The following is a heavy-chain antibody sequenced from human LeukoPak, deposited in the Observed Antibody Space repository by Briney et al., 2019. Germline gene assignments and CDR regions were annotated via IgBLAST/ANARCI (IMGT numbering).Heavy chain of an antibody. Sequence: GGSLRLSCAASGFTFNDYAMSWLRQAPGKGLEWVSAISGSGGSTYYADSVKGRFTISRDNSKNTLYLQMNSLRAEDTAVYYCAKELADYYGSGSAFDYWGQGTLVTVSS. CDR1: GFTFNDYA. D-gene: IGHD3-10*01. V-gene: IGHV3-23*01. CDR2: ISGSGGST. CDR3: AKELADYYGSGSAFDY. J-gene: IGHJ4*02.